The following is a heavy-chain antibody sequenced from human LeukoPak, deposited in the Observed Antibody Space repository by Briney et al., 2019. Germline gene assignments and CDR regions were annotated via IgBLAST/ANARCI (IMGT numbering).Heavy chain of an antibody. V-gene: IGHV4-61*01. CDR2: IYYSGST. CDR3: ASESVFGVVIIRSDP. J-gene: IGHJ5*02. CDR1: GYSISSGYY. Sequence: KSSETLSLTCTVSGYSISSGYYWSWIRQPPGKGLEWIGYIYYSGSTNYNPSLKSRVTISVDTSKNQFSLKLSSVTAADTAVYYCASESVFGVVIIRSDPWGQGTLVTVSS. D-gene: IGHD3-3*01.